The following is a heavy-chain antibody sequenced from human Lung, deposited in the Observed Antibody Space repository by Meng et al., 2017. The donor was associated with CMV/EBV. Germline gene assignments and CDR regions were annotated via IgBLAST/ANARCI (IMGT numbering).Heavy chain of an antibody. CDR2: INHSGST. CDR1: GYY. D-gene: IGHD2-2*01. V-gene: IGHV4-34*01. J-gene: IGHJ6*02. Sequence: GYYWSWIRQPPGTGLEWIGEINHSGSTNYTPSLKSRVTISVDTSKNQFSLKLSSVTAADTAVYYCARGGSFKDIVVVPAAVPSMDVWGQGTTVTVSS. CDR3: ARGGSFKDIVVVPAAVPSMDV.